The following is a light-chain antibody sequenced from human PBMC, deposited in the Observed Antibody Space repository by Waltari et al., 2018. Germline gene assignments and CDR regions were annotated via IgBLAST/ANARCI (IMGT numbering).Light chain of an antibody. V-gene: IGKV1-5*03. Sequence: DIQMTQSTSTLSASVGDRVTITCRASQSISNLLAWYQQKPGKAPKYLISKASNLESGVPSRFSGSGSGTEFTLTISSLQPDDFASYYCQQYNGRFGQGTKVEMK. CDR3: QQYNGR. J-gene: IGKJ1*01. CDR1: QSISNL. CDR2: KAS.